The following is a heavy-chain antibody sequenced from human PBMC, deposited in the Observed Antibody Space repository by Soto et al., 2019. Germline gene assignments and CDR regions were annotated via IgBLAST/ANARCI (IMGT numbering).Heavy chain of an antibody. CDR2: ISSNGGST. D-gene: IGHD3-22*01. Sequence: WGSLRLSCSASGFTFSSYAMHWVRQAPGKGLEYVSAISSNGGSTYYADSVKGRFTISRDNSKNTLYLQMSSLRAEDTAVYYCVKDPDRQGDWFAPWGQGTLVPVSS. J-gene: IGHJ5*02. CDR3: VKDPDRQGDWFAP. CDR1: GFTFSSYA. V-gene: IGHV3-64D*06.